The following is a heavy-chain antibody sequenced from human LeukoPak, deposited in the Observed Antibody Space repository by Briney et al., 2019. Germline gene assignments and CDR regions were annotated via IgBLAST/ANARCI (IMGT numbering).Heavy chain of an antibody. CDR3: ASWSIAFRLVDY. Sequence: PSETLSLTCTVSGGSISSYYWSWIRQPAGKGLEWIGRIYTSGSTNYNPSLKSRVTMSVDTSKHQFSLKLSSVTATDTAVYYCASWSIAFRLVDYWGQGTLVTVSS. D-gene: IGHD3-3*02. J-gene: IGHJ4*02. CDR1: GGSISSYY. V-gene: IGHV4-4*07. CDR2: IYTSGST.